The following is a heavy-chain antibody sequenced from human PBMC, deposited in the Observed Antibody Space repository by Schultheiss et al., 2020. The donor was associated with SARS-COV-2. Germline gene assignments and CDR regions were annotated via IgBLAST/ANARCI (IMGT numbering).Heavy chain of an antibody. CDR3: ARDRGYSYGRYYYYGMDV. D-gene: IGHD5-18*01. CDR2: INHSGST. J-gene: IGHJ6*02. CDR1: GGSISSYY. Sequence: SETLSLTCTVSGGSISSYYWSWIRQPPGKGLEWIGEINHSGSTNYNPSLKSRVTISVDTSKNQFSLKLSSVTAADTAVYYCARDRGYSYGRYYYYGMDVWGQGTTVTVSS. V-gene: IGHV4-34*01.